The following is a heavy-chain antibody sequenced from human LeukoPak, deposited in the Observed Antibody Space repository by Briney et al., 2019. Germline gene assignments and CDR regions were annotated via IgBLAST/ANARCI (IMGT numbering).Heavy chain of an antibody. CDR2: IYYSGST. D-gene: IGHD3-10*01. CDR1: GGSISSYY. Sequence: SETLSLTCTVSGGSISSYYWSWIRQPPGKGLEWIGYIYYSGSTNYNPSLKSRVTISVDTSKNQFSLKLSSVAAADTAVYYCARVTYYYGLGSYYTQPLPEFDPWGQGTLVTVSS. J-gene: IGHJ5*02. CDR3: ARVTYYYGLGSYYTQPLPEFDP. V-gene: IGHV4-59*01.